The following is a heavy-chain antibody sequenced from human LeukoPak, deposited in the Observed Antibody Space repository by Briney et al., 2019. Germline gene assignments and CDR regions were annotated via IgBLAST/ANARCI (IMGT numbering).Heavy chain of an antibody. D-gene: IGHD6-19*01. J-gene: IGHJ4*02. Sequence: GGSLRLSCAASGFTFSSYGMHWVRQAPGKGLEWVAVISYDGSNKYYADSVKGRFTISRDNSKNTLYLQMNSLRAEDTAVYYCAKDGKAVAAHGGSDYWGQGTLVTVSS. CDR2: ISYDGSNK. CDR3: AKDGKAVAAHGGSDY. V-gene: IGHV3-30*18. CDR1: GFTFSSYG.